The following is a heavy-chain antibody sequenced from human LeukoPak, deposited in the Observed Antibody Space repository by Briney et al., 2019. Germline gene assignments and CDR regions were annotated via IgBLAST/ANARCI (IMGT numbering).Heavy chain of an antibody. CDR2: INHSGSA. J-gene: IGHJ4*02. CDR3: ARARRDSGYYKVDY. CDR1: GGSLSGSY. V-gene: IGHV4-34*01. D-gene: IGHD3-3*01. Sequence: SETLSLTCAVYGGSLSGSYWSWIRQPPGKGLEWIGEINHSGSANYNPSLKSRVTLSIDKSKNQFFLNVNSVTAADTAVYYCARARRDSGYYKVDYWGQGTLVTVSS.